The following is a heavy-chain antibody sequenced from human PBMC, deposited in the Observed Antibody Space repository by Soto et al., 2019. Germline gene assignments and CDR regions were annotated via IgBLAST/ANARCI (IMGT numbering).Heavy chain of an antibody. CDR3: ARVWDSSGPNFDY. D-gene: IGHD3-22*01. CDR2: IYYSGST. Sequence: QVQLQESGPGLVKPSQTLSLTCTFSGGSISSGGYYWSWIRQHPGKGLEWIGYIYYSGSTYYNSSLKSRVTISVDTSKNQFSLKLSPVTAADTAVYYCARVWDSSGPNFDYWGQGTLVTVSS. J-gene: IGHJ4*02. CDR1: GGSISSGGYY. V-gene: IGHV4-31*03.